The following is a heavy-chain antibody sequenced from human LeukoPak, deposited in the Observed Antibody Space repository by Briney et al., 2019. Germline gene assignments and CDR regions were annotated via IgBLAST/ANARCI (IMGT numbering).Heavy chain of an antibody. CDR2: ISGSGGST. Sequence: PGGSLRLSCAASGFTFSSYGMSWVRQAPGKGLEWVSAISGSGGSTYYADSVKGRFTISRDNSKNTLYLQTNSLRAEDTAVYYCAKESSLVYYDSSGWSPPAANWFDPWGQGTLVTVSS. CDR1: GFTFSSYG. CDR3: AKESSLVYYDSSGWSPPAANWFDP. V-gene: IGHV3-23*01. D-gene: IGHD3-22*01. J-gene: IGHJ5*02.